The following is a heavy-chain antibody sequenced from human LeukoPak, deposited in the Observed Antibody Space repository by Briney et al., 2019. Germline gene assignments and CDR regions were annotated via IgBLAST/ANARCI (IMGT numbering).Heavy chain of an antibody. CDR1: GFTFSSYA. D-gene: IGHD5-18*01. V-gene: IGHV3-30-3*01. J-gene: IGHJ3*02. CDR2: ISYDGSNK. Sequence: PGGSLRLSCAASGFTFSSYAMHWVRQAPGKGLEWVAVISYDGSNKYYADSVKGRFTISRDNSKNTLYLQMNSLRAEDTAVYYCARTRGYSYGYSAFDIWGQGTMVTVSS. CDR3: ARTRGYSYGYSAFDI.